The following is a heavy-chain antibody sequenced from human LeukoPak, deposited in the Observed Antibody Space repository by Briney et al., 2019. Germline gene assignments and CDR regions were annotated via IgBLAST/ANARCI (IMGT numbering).Heavy chain of an antibody. CDR3: AREGDYYDRSGYHRACQH. Sequence: ASVKVSCKTSGYTLTGYYIHWVRQAPGQGLEWMGWINANSGGSNYAQNFQGRVTMTRDKSIRTAYMELSRLRSDDTAVYYCAREGDYYDRSGYHRACQHWGQGTLVTVSS. J-gene: IGHJ1*01. V-gene: IGHV1-2*02. D-gene: IGHD3-22*01. CDR2: INANSGGS. CDR1: GYTLTGYY.